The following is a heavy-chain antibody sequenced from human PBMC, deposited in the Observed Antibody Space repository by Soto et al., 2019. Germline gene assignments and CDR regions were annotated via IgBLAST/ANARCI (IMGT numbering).Heavy chain of an antibody. CDR2: ISYDGSNK. J-gene: IGHJ4*02. V-gene: IGHV3-30*03. CDR1: GFTFSSFG. Sequence: QVQLVESGGGVVQPGRSLRLSCAASGFTFSSFGMHWVRQAPGKGLEWVAVISYDGSNKYYADSVKGRFTISRDNSKNTLYLQMNSLRAEDTAVYYCAAGYSSGCPGDYWGQGTLVTVSS. D-gene: IGHD6-19*01. CDR3: AAGYSSGCPGDY.